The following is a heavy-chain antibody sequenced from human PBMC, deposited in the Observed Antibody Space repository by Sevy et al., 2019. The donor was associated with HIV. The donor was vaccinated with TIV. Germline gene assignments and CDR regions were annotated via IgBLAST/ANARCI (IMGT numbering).Heavy chain of an antibody. CDR2: IYTSGST. V-gene: IGHV4-4*07. CDR1: GGSISSYY. J-gene: IGHJ3*02. CDR3: ARDFGFGESFDAFDI. Sequence: SETLSLTCTVSGGSISSYYWSWIRQPAGKGLEWIGRIYTSGSTNYNHSLKSRVTMSVDTSKNQFSLKLSSVTAADTAVYYCARDFGFGESFDAFDIWGQGTMVTVSS. D-gene: IGHD3-10*01.